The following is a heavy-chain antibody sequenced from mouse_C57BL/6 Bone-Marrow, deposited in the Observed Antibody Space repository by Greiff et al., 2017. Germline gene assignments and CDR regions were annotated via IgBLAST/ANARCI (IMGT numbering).Heavy chain of an antibody. CDR1: GYTFTSYW. J-gene: IGHJ2*01. CDR3: TRDAPFTTVVADYFDY. D-gene: IGHD1-1*01. CDR2: IYPGNSDT. V-gene: IGHV1-5*01. Sequence: DVKLQESGTVLARPGASVKMSCKTSGYTFTSYWMHWVKQRPGQGLEWIGAIYPGNSDTSYNQKFKGKAKLTAVTSASTAYMELSSLTNEDSAVYYCTRDAPFTTVVADYFDYWGQGTTLTVSS.